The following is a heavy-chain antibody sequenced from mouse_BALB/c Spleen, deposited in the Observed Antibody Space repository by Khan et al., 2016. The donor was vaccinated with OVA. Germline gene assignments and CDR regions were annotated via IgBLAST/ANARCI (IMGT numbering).Heavy chain of an antibody. CDR2: INPYNGGD. J-gene: IGHJ2*01. V-gene: IGHV1-18*01. CDR1: GYSFTGYT. D-gene: IGHD4-1*01. Sequence: VQLQQSRPELVKPGASMKISCKASGYSFTGYTMNWVKQSHGKNLEWIGLINPYNGGDTYNQKFKGKATLTVDKSSTTAYMELLSLTYEDSAVYYCARTNWEAYYFDYWGQGTTLTVSS. CDR3: ARTNWEAYYFDY.